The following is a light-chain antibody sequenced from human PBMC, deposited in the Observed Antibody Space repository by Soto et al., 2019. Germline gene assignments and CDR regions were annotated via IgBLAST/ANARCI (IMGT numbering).Light chain of an antibody. CDR1: QGISSY. Sequence: RVTQGQSKVWTSAANRARGSCRASQGISSYLAWYQQKPGKAPELLIYAASTLQSGVPSRFSGSGSGTDFDLTISCLQSEDSAPSYCQQYYSSPPTSGQGTLLEIK. CDR3: QQYYSSPPT. V-gene: IGKV1-8*01. J-gene: IGKJ5*01. CDR2: AAS.